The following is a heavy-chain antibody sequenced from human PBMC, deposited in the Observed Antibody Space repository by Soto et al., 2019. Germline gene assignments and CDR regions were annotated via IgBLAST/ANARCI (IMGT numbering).Heavy chain of an antibody. CDR2: IYYSGST. CDR3: ARRLIAARPPRDYFDY. J-gene: IGHJ4*02. CDR1: GGSISSSSYY. Sequence: PSETLSLTCTVSGGSISSSSYYWGWIRQPPGKGLEWIGSIYYSGSTYYNPSLKSRVTISVDTSKNQIYLKLSSVTAADTALFYCARRLIAARPPRDYFDYWGQGTLVTVSS. V-gene: IGHV4-39*01. D-gene: IGHD6-6*01.